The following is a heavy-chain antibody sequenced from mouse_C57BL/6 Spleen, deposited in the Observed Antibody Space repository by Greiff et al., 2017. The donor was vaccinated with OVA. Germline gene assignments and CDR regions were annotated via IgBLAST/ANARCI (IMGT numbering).Heavy chain of an antibody. CDR1: GYAFSSSW. CDR3: ARSDYEGYAMDY. J-gene: IGHJ4*01. D-gene: IGHD2-3*01. CDR2: IYPGDGDT. V-gene: IGHV1-82*01. Sequence: QVQLQQSGPELVKPGASVKISCKASGYAFSSSWMNWVKQRPGKGLEWIGRIYPGDGDTNYNGKFKGKATLTADKSSSTAYMQLSSLTSEDSAVYFCARSDYEGYAMDYWGQGTSVTVSS.